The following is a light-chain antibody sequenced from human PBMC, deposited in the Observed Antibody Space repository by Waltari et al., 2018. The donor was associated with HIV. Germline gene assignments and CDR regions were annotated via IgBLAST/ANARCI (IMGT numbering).Light chain of an antibody. Sequence: QSALTQPASVSGSRGQSITISCTGTSSDIGAYKHVSWYQHHPANAPKLMIYEVNSRPSGISSRFSGSKPCNTASLTISGLQAEDEADYYCCSYAGTYIVFGTGTEVTVL. J-gene: IGLJ1*01. V-gene: IGLV2-14*01. CDR3: CSYAGTYIV. CDR2: EVN. CDR1: SSDIGAYKH.